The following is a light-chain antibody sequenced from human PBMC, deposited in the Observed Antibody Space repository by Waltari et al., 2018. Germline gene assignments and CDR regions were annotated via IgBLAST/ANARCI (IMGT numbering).Light chain of an antibody. Sequence: LSVSPGGTVTLTCALSSGSLSTTSYATWYQQTPGQAPRTLVYTANARSSGVPDRFSGSILGNTAALTITGAQADDESDYYCALYMGSGIWVFGGGTRLTVL. CDR2: TAN. CDR1: SGSLSTTSY. V-gene: IGLV8-61*01. CDR3: ALYMGSGIWV. J-gene: IGLJ3*02.